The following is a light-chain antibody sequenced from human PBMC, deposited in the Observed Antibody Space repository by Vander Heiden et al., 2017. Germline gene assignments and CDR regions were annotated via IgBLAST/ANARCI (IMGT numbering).Light chain of an antibody. V-gene: IGKV1-5*03. J-gene: IGKJ2*01. CDR3: QQYNSYPYI. CDR1: QSISSW. CDR2: KAS. Sequence: DIQMTQSPSTLSASVGDRVTITCRASQSISSWLAWYQQKPGKAPKLLVYKASSLESGVPSRFSGSGSGTEFTLTISSLQPDDFATYYCQQYNSYPYIFGQGTKVEIK.